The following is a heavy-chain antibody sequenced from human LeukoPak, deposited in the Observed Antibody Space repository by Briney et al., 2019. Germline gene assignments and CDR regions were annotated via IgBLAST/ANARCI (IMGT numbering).Heavy chain of an antibody. CDR1: GFTFSSYS. D-gene: IGHD3-10*01. J-gene: IGHJ4*02. CDR2: ISSSSSYI. V-gene: IGHV3-21*01. CDR3: ARDRDGYYYGSGSYYVH. Sequence: GGSLRLSCAASGFTFSSYSMNWVRQAPGKGLEWVSSISSSSSYIYYADSVKGRFTISRDNAKNSLYLQMNSLRAEDTAVYYCARDRDGYYYGSGSYYVHWGQGTLVTASS.